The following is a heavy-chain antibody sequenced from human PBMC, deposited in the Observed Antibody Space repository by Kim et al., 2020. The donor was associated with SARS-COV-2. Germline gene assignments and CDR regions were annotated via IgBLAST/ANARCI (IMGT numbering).Heavy chain of an antibody. D-gene: IGHD3-10*01. CDR2: IKSKTDGGTT. CDR1: GFTFSNAW. V-gene: IGHV3-15*01. J-gene: IGHJ4*02. Sequence: GGSLRLSCAASGFTFSNAWMSWVRQAPGKGLEWVGRIKSKTDGGTTDYAAPVKGRFTISRDDSKNTLYLQMNSLKTEDTAVYYCTTVGSRPPRYYYGSGSYYNIDYWGQGTRVTVSS. CDR3: TTVGSRPPRYYYGSGSYYNIDY.